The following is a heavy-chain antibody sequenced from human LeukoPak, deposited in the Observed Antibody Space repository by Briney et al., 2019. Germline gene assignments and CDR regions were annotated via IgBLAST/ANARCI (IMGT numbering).Heavy chain of an antibody. V-gene: IGHV1-69*04. D-gene: IGHD3-3*01. CDR1: GGTFSSYA. Sequence: GASVKVSCKASGGTFSSYAISWVRQAPGQGLEWMGRIIPILGIANYAQKFQGRVTITADKSTSTAYMELGSLRSEDTAVYYCAREAHDVDFWSGPFDYWGQGTLVTVSS. J-gene: IGHJ4*02. CDR3: AREAHDVDFWSGPFDY. CDR2: IIPILGIA.